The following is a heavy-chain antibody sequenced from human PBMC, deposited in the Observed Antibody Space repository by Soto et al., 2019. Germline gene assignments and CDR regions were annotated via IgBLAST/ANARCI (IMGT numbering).Heavy chain of an antibody. CDR3: AKAKKGYCSGGSCHKYYYYYYYMDV. D-gene: IGHD2-15*01. CDR2: ISYDGSNK. CDR1: GFTFSSYG. V-gene: IGHV3-30*18. J-gene: IGHJ6*03. Sequence: GGSLRLSCAASGFTFSSYGMHWVRQAPGKGLEWVAVISYDGSNKYYADSVKGLFTISRDNSKNTLYLQMNSLRAEDTAVYYCAKAKKGYCSGGSCHKYYYYYYYMDVWGKGTTVTVSS.